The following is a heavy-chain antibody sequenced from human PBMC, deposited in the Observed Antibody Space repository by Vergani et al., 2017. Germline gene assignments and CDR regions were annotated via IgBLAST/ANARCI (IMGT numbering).Heavy chain of an antibody. CDR1: GYTFTSYG. V-gene: IGHV1-18*01. Sequence: QVQLVQSGAEVKKPGASVKVSCKASGYTFTSYGISWVRQAPGQGLEWMGWISAYNGNTNYAQKLQGRVTMTTDTSTSTAYMELRSLRSDDTAVYYWARAVAPKYDVWSGYYSEYYYYYMDVWGKGTTVTVSS. D-gene: IGHD3-3*01. CDR2: ISAYNGNT. J-gene: IGHJ6*03. CDR3: ARAVAPKYDVWSGYYSEYYYYYMDV.